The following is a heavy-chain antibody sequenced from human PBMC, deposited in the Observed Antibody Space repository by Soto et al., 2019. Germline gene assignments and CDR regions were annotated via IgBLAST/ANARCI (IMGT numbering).Heavy chain of an antibody. Sequence: TGGSLRLSCASSGFSFSAFSMNWVRQAPGKGLEWVSYISSTSSTIYYGDSVKGRFTISRDNSKNSLYLQVNRLRDEDTAVYYCAREGGRHCSPTRCYNAFDIWGQGTMVTVSS. D-gene: IGHD2-2*02. J-gene: IGHJ3*02. CDR2: ISSTSSTI. V-gene: IGHV3-48*02. CDR1: GFSFSAFS. CDR3: AREGGRHCSPTRCYNAFDI.